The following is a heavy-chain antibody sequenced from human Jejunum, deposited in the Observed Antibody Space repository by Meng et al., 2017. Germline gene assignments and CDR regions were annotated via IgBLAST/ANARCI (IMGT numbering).Heavy chain of an antibody. CDR3: TINMVRGTVKDFYYGVDV. CDR1: GFIFSNYA. V-gene: IGHV3-7*01. Sequence: GEALKISCAASGFIFSNYAMSWVRQAPGKGLEWVANIKGDGSEKYYVDSVKGRFTISRDNAKNSLYLQMNSLRAEDTAVYYCTINMVRGTVKDFYYGVDVWGQGTTVTVSS. CDR2: IKGDGSEK. D-gene: IGHD3-10*01. J-gene: IGHJ6*02.